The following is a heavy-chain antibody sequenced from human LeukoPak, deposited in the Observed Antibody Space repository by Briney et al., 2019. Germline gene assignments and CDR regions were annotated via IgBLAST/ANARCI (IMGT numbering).Heavy chain of an antibody. J-gene: IGHJ3*02. Sequence: GGSLRLSCAASGFTFSNYAMSWVRQAPGKGLEWVSYIVGSGETRNYADPVKGRFTISRDNSKNTLYLRMNSLRAEDTAVYYCAKDRDDFWSASSFPNVFDIWGQGTMVTVSS. D-gene: IGHD3-3*01. V-gene: IGHV3-23*01. CDR3: AKDRDDFWSASSFPNVFDI. CDR2: IVGSGETR. CDR1: GFTFSNYA.